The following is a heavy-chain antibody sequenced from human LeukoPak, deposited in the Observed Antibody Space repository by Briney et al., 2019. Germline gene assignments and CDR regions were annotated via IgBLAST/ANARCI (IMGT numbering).Heavy chain of an antibody. CDR3: ARGGRITITLGAFDI. J-gene: IGHJ3*02. D-gene: IGHD3-3*01. Sequence: GGSLRLSCAASGFTFDDYGMSWVRQAPGKGLEWVSGINWNGGSTGYADSVKGRFTISRDNAKNSLYLQMNSLRAEDTALYYCARGGRITITLGAFDIWGQGTMVTVSS. CDR2: INWNGGST. CDR1: GFTFDDYG. V-gene: IGHV3-20*04.